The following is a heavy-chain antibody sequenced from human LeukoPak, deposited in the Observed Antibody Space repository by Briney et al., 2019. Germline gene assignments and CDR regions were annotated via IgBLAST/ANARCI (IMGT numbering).Heavy chain of an antibody. D-gene: IGHD1-26*01. CDR1: GFTVSSNY. J-gene: IGHJ4*02. CDR2: IYSGGST. V-gene: IGHV3-66*01. Sequence: GGSLRLSCAAPGFTVSSNYMSWVRQAPGKGLEWVSVIYSGGSTYYADSVKGKFTISRDNSKNTLYLQMNSLRAEDTAVYYCARALVGGGTYFDYWGQGTLVTVSS. CDR3: ARALVGGGTYFDY.